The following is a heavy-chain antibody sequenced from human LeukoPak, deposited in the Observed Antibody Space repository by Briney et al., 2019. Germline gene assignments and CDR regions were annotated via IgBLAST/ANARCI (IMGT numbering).Heavy chain of an antibody. V-gene: IGHV3-23*01. CDR2: ISGSGGST. CDR3: AKDAQGASYYDILTGYYRNWFDP. J-gene: IGHJ5*02. D-gene: IGHD3-9*01. Sequence: GGSLRLSCAASEFTFTSYELNWVRQAPGKGLEWVSAISGSGGSTYYADSVKGRFTISRDNSKNTLYLQMNSLRAKDTAVYYCAKDAQGASYYDILTGYYRNWFDPWGQGTLVTVSS. CDR1: EFTFTSYE.